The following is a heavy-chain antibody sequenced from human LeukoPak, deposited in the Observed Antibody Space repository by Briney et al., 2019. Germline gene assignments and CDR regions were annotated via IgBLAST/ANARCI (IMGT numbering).Heavy chain of an antibody. CDR1: GYTLTELS. V-gene: IGHV1-24*01. D-gene: IGHD2-15*01. J-gene: IGHJ6*02. CDR2: FDPEDGET. CDR3: ARGYHYAMDV. Sequence: ASVKVSCKVSGYTLTELSMHWVRQAPGKGLEWMGGFDPEDGETIYAQKFQGRATMTSDTSTSTVYMELSSLRSEDTAVYYCARGYHYAMDVWGQGTTVSVSS.